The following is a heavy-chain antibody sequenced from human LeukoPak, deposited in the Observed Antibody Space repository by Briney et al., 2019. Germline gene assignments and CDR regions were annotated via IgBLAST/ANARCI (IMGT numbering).Heavy chain of an antibody. J-gene: IGHJ4*02. CDR2: IHPNSGDT. CDR1: GYTFTDYY. Sequence: ASVTVSCKTSGYTFTDYYIQWVRQAPGRGLEWMGWIHPNSGDTYHAQNFQGRARVTMTRDTSINTAYMELSRLRSDDTALYYCARDPGPVLSTTPSFDFWGQGTLVTVSS. CDR3: ARDPGPVLSTTPSFDF. V-gene: IGHV1-2*02. D-gene: IGHD1-26*01.